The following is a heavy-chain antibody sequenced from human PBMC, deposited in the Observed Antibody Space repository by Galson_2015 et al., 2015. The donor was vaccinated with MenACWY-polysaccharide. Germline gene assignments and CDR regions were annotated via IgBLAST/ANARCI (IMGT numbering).Heavy chain of an antibody. D-gene: IGHD2-8*02. CDR3: ARGPRGVLYYAMDV. Sequence: TLSLTCTVSGDSIRTYHWSWIRQPPGKGLEWIGYIHCSGASNYNPSLRGRISISIDTSKNQVSLQLNSVTSVDAAVYYCARGPRGVLYYAMDVWGQGTTVAVSS. J-gene: IGHJ6*02. CDR2: IHCSGAS. V-gene: IGHV4-59*01. CDR1: GDSIRTYH.